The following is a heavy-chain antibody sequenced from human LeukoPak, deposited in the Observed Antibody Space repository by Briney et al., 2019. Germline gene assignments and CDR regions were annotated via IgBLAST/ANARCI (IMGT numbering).Heavy chain of an antibody. D-gene: IGHD3-22*01. CDR3: AKDLTGFYSSGYVFGY. V-gene: IGHV3-30*02. Sequence: GGSLRLSCAASGFTFSSYGMHWVRQAPGKGLEWVAFIRYDGGNKYYADSVEGRFTISRDNSKNALYLQMNSLRAEDTAVYYCAKDLTGFYSSGYVFGYWGQGTLVTVSS. CDR2: IRYDGGNK. CDR1: GFTFSSYG. J-gene: IGHJ4*02.